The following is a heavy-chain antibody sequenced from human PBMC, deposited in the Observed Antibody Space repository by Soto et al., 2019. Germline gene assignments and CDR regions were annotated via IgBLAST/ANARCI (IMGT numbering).Heavy chain of an antibody. J-gene: IGHJ4*02. CDR3: ARAFLRDSAATIDY. CDR1: GFTFSSYG. D-gene: IGHD1-1*01. V-gene: IGHV3-33*01. Sequence: PGGSLRLSCAVSGFTFSSYGMQWVRQAPGKGLEWVAIIWYDGTNKYYADSVKGRFTIARDNSKSTLDLQMNSLRAEDTAIYYCARAFLRDSAATIDYWGQGSLVTVSS. CDR2: IWYDGTNK.